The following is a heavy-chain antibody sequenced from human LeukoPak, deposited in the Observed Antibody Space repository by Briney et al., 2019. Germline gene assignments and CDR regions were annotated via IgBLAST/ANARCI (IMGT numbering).Heavy chain of an antibody. CDR1: GHSISSGYY. Sequence: SETLSLTCTVSGHSISSGYYWGWIRQPPGKGLEWIGSIYHSGSTYYNPSLKSRVTISVDTSKNQFSLKLSSVTAADTAVYYCARHRVAAAYNYWGQGTLVTVSS. D-gene: IGHD6-13*01. CDR2: IYHSGST. V-gene: IGHV4-38-2*02. CDR3: ARHRVAAAYNY. J-gene: IGHJ4*02.